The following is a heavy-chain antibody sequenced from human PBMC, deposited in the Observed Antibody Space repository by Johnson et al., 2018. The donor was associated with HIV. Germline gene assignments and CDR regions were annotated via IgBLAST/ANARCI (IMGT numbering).Heavy chain of an antibody. D-gene: IGHD3-3*01. Sequence: EVQVLESGGGVVRPGESLRLSCAASGFTFDDYGMSWVRQAPGKGLEWVSGINWNGGSTHYADSVKGRFTISRDNAKNSLYLQINSLRAEDTALYYCASYYNFWSDLMGISFDIWGQGTMVTVSS. CDR2: INWNGGST. CDR1: GFTFDDYG. V-gene: IGHV3-20*04. J-gene: IGHJ3*02. CDR3: ASYYNFWSDLMGISFDI.